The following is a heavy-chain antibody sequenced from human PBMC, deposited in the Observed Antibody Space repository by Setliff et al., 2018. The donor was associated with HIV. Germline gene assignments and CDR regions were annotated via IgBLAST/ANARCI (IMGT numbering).Heavy chain of an antibody. J-gene: IGHJ4*02. CDR1: GGSISTDY. D-gene: IGHD3-10*01. V-gene: IGHV4-4*07. CDR3: ARGGYGSGNAYYFAD. CDR2: IQSSEGT. Sequence: SETLSLTCTVSGGSISTDYWTWVRQSAGKGLEWIGRIQSSEGTKYNPSLNSRVTVSIDTPKNQFSLDLTSVTAADTAVYYCARGGYGSGNAYYFADWGQGTPVTVSS.